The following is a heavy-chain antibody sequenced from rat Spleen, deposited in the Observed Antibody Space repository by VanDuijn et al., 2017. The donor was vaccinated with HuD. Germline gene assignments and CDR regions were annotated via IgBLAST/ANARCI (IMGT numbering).Heavy chain of an antibody. J-gene: IGHJ3*01. D-gene: IGHD1-2*01. V-gene: IGHV5-7*01. CDR3: ATGLFPRAAIFAY. CDR2: ISYDGSST. Sequence: LVESGGGLVQPGRSLKLSCAASGFTFSDYNMAWVRQAPKKGLEWVATISYDGSSTYYRDSVKGRFTISRANTKSPLYLQMDSLRSEDTATYYCATGLFPRAAIFAYWGQGTLVTVSS. CDR1: GFTFSDYN.